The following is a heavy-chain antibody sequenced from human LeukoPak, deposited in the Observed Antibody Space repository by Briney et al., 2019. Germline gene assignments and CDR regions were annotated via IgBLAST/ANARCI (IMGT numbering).Heavy chain of an antibody. CDR2: ISSSGSTI. CDR1: GFTFSRYE. CDR3: ARDSSLGGVRDY. V-gene: IGHV3-48*03. Sequence: GGSLRLSCAASGFTFSRYEMNWVRQAPGKGLEWVSYISSSGSTIYYADSVKGRFTISRDNAKNSLYLQMNSLRAEDTAVYYCARDSSLGGVRDYWGQGNLVTVSS. J-gene: IGHJ4*02. D-gene: IGHD3-16*01.